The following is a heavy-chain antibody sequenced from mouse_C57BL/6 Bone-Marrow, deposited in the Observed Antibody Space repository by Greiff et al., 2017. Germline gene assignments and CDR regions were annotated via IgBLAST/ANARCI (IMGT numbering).Heavy chain of an antibody. CDR3: ARGDANDSARDY. CDR1: GYSFTDYN. J-gene: IGHJ4*01. Sequence: VQLQQSGPELVKPGASVKISCKASGYSFTDYNMHWVKQSNGKSLEWIGVINPYNGTTSYNQKFKGKATLTVDQSSRTAYMQRNSLTSEDSAVYYCARGDANDSARDYWGQGTSVTVSP. CDR2: INPYNGTT. D-gene: IGHD6-1*01. V-gene: IGHV1-39*01.